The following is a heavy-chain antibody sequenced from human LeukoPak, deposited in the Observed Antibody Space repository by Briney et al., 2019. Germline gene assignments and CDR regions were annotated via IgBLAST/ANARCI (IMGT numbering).Heavy chain of an antibody. CDR3: ARGGTPYSSGWVNFDY. J-gene: IGHJ4*02. D-gene: IGHD6-19*01. Sequence: SETLSLTCAVYGGSFSGYYWSWIRQPAGKGLEWIGRIYTSGSTNYNPSLKSRVTMSVDTSKNQFSLKLSSVTAADTAVYYCARGGTPYSSGWVNFDYWGQGTLVTVSS. CDR2: IYTSGST. CDR1: GGSFSGYY. V-gene: IGHV4-59*10.